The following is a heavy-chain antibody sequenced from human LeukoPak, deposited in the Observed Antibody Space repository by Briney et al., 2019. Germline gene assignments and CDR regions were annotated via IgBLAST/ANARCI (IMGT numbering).Heavy chain of an antibody. D-gene: IGHD6-6*01. CDR2: IKQDGSEK. CDR3: ARWSIAARLVFDY. J-gene: IGHJ4*02. V-gene: IGHV3-7*01. CDR1: GFTFSSYW. Sequence: GGSLRLSCAASGFTFSSYWMSWVRQAPGKGLEWVANIKQDGSEKYYVDSVKGRFTISRANAKNSLYLQMNRLRAEDTAVYYCARWSIAARLVFDYWGQGTLVTVSS.